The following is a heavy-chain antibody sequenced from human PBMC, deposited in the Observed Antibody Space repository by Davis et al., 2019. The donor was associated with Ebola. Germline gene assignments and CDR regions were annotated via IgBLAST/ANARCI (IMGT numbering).Heavy chain of an antibody. V-gene: IGHV4-34*01. J-gene: IGHJ6*03. CDR2: INHSGST. CDR3: ARRCSSTILGYYYYYYMDV. CDR1: GGSFSGYY. Sequence: SETLSLTCAVYGGSFSGYYWSWIRQPPGKGLEWIGEINHSGSTNYNPSLKSRVTISVDTSKNQFSPKLSSVTAADTAVYYCARRCSSTILGYYYYYYMDVWGKGTTVTVSS. D-gene: IGHD2-2*01.